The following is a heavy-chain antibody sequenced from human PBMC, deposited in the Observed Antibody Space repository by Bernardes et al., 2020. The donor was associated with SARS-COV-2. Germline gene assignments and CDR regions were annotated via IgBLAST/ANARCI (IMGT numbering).Heavy chain of an antibody. CDR1: GYTFTSYG. Sequence: ASVKVSCKASGYTFTSYGISWVRQAPGQGLEWMGWISAYNGNTNYAQKLQGRVTMTTDTSTSTAYMELRSLRSDDTAVYYCARDVFTIFGVEEDHYYYYGMDVWGQGTTVTVSS. CDR2: ISAYNGNT. D-gene: IGHD3-3*01. CDR3: ARDVFTIFGVEEDHYYYYGMDV. J-gene: IGHJ6*02. V-gene: IGHV1-18*01.